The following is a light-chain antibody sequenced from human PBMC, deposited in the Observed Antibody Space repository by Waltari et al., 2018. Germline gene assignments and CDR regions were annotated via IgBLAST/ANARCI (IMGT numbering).Light chain of an antibody. CDR3: QVWDSTSDPL. Sequence: SYVVTQPPSVSVAPGQTARITCAGDKIGTQSVHWYQQKPGQAPVLVMYEDTDRPSGIPERFSGSSSGNTATLTIRRVEAGDEADYYSQVWDSTSDPLFGVGTKLTVL. CDR2: EDT. CDR1: KIGTQS. V-gene: IGLV3-21*02. J-gene: IGLJ2*01.